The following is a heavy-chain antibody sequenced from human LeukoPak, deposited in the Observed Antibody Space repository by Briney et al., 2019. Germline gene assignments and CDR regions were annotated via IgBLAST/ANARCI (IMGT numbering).Heavy chain of an antibody. J-gene: IGHJ2*01. V-gene: IGHV4-61*02. Sequence: PSQTLSLTCTVSGGSISSGSYYWSWIRQPAGKGLEWIGRIYTSGSTNYNPSLKSRVTISVDTSKNQFSLKLSSVTAADTAVYYCARTSPDIVVVVAASWYFDLWGRGTLVTVSS. D-gene: IGHD2-15*01. CDR3: ARTSPDIVVVVAASWYFDL. CDR1: GGSISSGSYY. CDR2: IYTSGST.